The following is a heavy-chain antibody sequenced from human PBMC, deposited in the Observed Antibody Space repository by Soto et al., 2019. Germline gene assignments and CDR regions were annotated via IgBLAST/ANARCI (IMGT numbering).Heavy chain of an antibody. CDR1: GYTFTSYA. Sequence: ASVKVSCKASGYTFTSYAMHWVRQAPGQRLEWMGWINAGNGNTKYSQKFQGRVTITRDTSASTAYMELSSLRSEDTAVYYCARGGSYYGSGSGGYYYYGMDVWGQGTTVT. D-gene: IGHD3-10*01. CDR2: INAGNGNT. V-gene: IGHV1-3*01. CDR3: ARGGSYYGSGSGGYYYYGMDV. J-gene: IGHJ6*02.